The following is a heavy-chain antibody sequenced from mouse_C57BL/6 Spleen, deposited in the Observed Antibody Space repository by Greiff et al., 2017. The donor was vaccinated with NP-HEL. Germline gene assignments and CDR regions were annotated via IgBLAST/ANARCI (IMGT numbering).Heavy chain of an antibody. Sequence: QVQLQQPGAELVKPGASVKLSCKASGYTFTSYWMHWVKQRPGQGLEWIGMINPNSGSTNYNEKFKSKATLTVDKSSSTAYMQLSSLTAEDSAVYYCAVITTVVATDYWGQGTTLTVSS. J-gene: IGHJ2*01. CDR3: AVITTVVATDY. CDR1: GYTFTSYW. D-gene: IGHD1-1*01. V-gene: IGHV1-64*01. CDR2: INPNSGST.